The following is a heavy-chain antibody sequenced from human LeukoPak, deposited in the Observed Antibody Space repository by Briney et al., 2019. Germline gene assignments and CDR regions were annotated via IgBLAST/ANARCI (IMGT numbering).Heavy chain of an antibody. J-gene: IGHJ6*03. CDR3: ARSGITMVRGIIYYYYYMDV. D-gene: IGHD3-10*01. Sequence: GGSLRLSCAASGFTFSSYWMSWVRQAPGKGLEWVANIKQDGSEKYYVDSVKGRFTISRDNAKNSLYLQMNSLRAEDTAVYYCARSGITMVRGIIYYYYYMDVWGKGTTVTVSS. CDR2: IKQDGSEK. V-gene: IGHV3-7*01. CDR1: GFTFSSYW.